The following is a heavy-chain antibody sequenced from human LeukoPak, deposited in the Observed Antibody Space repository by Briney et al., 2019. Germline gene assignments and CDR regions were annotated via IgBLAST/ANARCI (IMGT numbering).Heavy chain of an antibody. CDR2: LHHSGST. V-gene: IGHV4-59*01. J-gene: IGHJ4*02. Sequence: PSETLSLTCSVSGDSNSLYYWSWIRQPPGKGLEWIGYLHHSGSTNYNPSLKSRVTMSIDTSTNQFSLKVSSVSAADTAVYYCARRDGPFDFWGQGTLVTVSS. CDR3: ARRDGPFDF. CDR1: GDSNSLYY. D-gene: IGHD5-24*01.